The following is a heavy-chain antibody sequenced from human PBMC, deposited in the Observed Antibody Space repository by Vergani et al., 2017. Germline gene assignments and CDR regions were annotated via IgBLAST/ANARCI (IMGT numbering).Heavy chain of an antibody. V-gene: IGHV2-70*04. CDR1: GFSLSTSGMR. D-gene: IGHD3-22*01. Sequence: QITLKESGPALVKPTQTLTLTCTFSGFSLSTSGMRVSWIRQPPGKALEWLARIDWDDDKFYSKSLKTRLTISKDTSKNQVVLTMTNMDPVDTATYYCARTPYYYDSSGYNPGYYGMDVWGQGTTVTVSS. CDR2: IDWDDDK. J-gene: IGHJ6*02. CDR3: ARTPYYYDSSGYNPGYYGMDV.